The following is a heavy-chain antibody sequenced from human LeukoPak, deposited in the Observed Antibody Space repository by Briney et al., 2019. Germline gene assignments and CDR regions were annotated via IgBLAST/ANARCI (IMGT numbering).Heavy chain of an antibody. V-gene: IGHV4-34*01. J-gene: IGHJ4*02. CDR3: ARSKDGSGFAAY. Sequence: SETLSLTCAVYGVSFSGYYWTWIRQPPGKGLEWIGEINHSGNTNYNPSLKSRVAISVDTSKNQFSLKLSSVIAADTAMYYCARSKDGSGFAAYWGQGTQVTVSS. CDR1: GVSFSGYY. CDR2: INHSGNT. D-gene: IGHD3-22*01.